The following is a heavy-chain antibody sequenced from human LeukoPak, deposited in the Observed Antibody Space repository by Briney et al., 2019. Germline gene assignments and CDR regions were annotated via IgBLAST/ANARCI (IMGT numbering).Heavy chain of an antibody. CDR1: GYSFTSYW. J-gene: IGHJ6*03. D-gene: IGHD2-21*01. CDR2: IYPSDSDT. Sequence: GESLKISCKGSGYSFTSYWIGWVRQMPGKGLEWMGIIYPSDSDTRYSPSFQGQVTISADRSISTAYLQWSSLKASDTAVYYCARRQAYTMRRNYYSYMDVWGNGTTVTVS. V-gene: IGHV5-51*01. CDR3: ARRQAYTMRRNYYSYMDV.